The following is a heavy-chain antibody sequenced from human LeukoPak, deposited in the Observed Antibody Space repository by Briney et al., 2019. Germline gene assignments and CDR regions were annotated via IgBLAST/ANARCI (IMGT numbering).Heavy chain of an antibody. CDR2: ICASASGT. CDR3: AKAGGGSCHSSLDF. V-gene: IGHV3-23*01. J-gene: IGHJ4*02. D-gene: IGHD2-15*01. Sequence: GGSLRLSCAASGFSFSSYGMSWVRQAPGKGLEWVSSICASASGTYYAGSVKGRFTISRDNSKNTLDLQMNNLRAEDTAVYYCAKAGGGSCHSSLDFWGQGTLVTVSS. CDR1: GFSFSSYG.